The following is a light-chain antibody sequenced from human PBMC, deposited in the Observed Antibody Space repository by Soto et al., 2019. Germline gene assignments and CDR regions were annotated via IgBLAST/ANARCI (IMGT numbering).Light chain of an antibody. CDR1: QGIRNE. V-gene: IGKV1-6*01. CDR3: QQNYSPMYT. CDR2: AAS. J-gene: IGKJ2*01. Sequence: AIQMTQSPSSLSASVGDTVTVFCRASQGIRNELGWNQQKPGRAPKLLIYAASTLQSGVPSRFSGSGSGTDFTLTISSLEPEDFATYYCQQNYSPMYTFGQGTKLEIK.